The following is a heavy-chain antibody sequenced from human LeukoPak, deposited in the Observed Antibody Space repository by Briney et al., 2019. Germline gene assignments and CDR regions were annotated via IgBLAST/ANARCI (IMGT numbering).Heavy chain of an antibody. V-gene: IGHV3-23*01. Sequence: GGSLRLSCAASGFTFSSYAMSWVRQAQGKGLEWVSAITSSGSSTYYADSVKGRFTISRDNSKNTLYLLMNSLRAEDTAVYYCAKEKGFSSGWEHFDYWGQGTLVTVSS. CDR1: GFTFSSYA. D-gene: IGHD6-19*01. J-gene: IGHJ4*02. CDR3: AKEKGFSSGWEHFDY. CDR2: ITSSGSST.